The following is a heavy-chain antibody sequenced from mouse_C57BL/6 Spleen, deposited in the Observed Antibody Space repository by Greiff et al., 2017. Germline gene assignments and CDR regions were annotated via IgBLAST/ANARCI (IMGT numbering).Heavy chain of an antibody. CDR3: ANNYYGSSYPWYFDV. J-gene: IGHJ1*03. V-gene: IGHV1-82*01. CDR2: IYPGDGDT. D-gene: IGHD1-1*01. CDR1: GYAFSSSW. Sequence: VQLQQSGPELVKPGASVKISCKASGYAFSSSWMNWVKQRPGKGLEWIGRIYPGDGDTNYNGKFKGKATLTADKSSSTAYMQLSSLTSEDSAVYFCANNYYGSSYPWYFDVWGTGTTVTVSS.